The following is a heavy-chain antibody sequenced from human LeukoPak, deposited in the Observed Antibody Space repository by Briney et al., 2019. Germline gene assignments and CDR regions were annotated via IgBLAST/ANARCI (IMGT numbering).Heavy chain of an antibody. CDR2: ISGSGGST. Sequence: GGSLRLSCAASGFTFSNYVMSWVRQAPGKGLEWVSTISGSGGSTYYADSVKGRFTISRDNSKNTLYLQMNSLRAGDTAVYYCASSTIAAAGYDYWGQGTLVTVSS. CDR3: ASSTIAAAGYDY. J-gene: IGHJ4*02. CDR1: GFTFSNYV. V-gene: IGHV3-23*01. D-gene: IGHD6-13*01.